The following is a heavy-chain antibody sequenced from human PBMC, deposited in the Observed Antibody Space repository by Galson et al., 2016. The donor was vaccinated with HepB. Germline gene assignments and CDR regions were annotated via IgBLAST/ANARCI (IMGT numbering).Heavy chain of an antibody. CDR2: ITGSSFTI. Sequence: SLRLSCAASGFIFSNYSMNWVRQAPGKGLEWISYITGSSFTIYYANSVKGRFTISRDNANNSLYLQMNSLRDEDTAAYYCVRDGGQLGLGGKFDYWGQGALVTVSS. CDR1: GFIFSNYS. CDR3: VRDGGQLGLGGKFDY. V-gene: IGHV3-48*02. D-gene: IGHD1-1*01. J-gene: IGHJ4*02.